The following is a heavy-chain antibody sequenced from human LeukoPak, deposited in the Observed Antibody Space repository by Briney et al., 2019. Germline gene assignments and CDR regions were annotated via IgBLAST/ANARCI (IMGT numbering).Heavy chain of an antibody. CDR1: GGSISSYY. J-gene: IGHJ5*02. CDR2: IYCSGST. Sequence: SETLSLTCTVSGGSISSYYWSWIRQPPGKGLEWIGYIYCSGSTNYNPSLKSRVTISIDSSKSQFSLTLTSVTAADTAVYFCAKGTRFDPWGPGTLVTVSS. CDR3: AKGTRFDP. V-gene: IGHV4-59*03. D-gene: IGHD3-10*01.